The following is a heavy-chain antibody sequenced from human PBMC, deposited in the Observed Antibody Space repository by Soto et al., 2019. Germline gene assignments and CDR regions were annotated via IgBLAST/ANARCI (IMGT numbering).Heavy chain of an antibody. J-gene: IGHJ6*02. CDR2: ISYDGSNK. D-gene: IGHD3-3*01. V-gene: IGHV3-30*03. Sequence: GGSLRLSCAASGFTFSSYGMHWVRQAPGKGLEWVAVISYDGSNKYYADSVKGRFTISRDNSKNTLYLQMNSLRAEDTAVYYCARNPTVLRFLEWAYYYGMDVWGQGTTVTVSS. CDR3: ARNPTVLRFLEWAYYYGMDV. CDR1: GFTFSSYG.